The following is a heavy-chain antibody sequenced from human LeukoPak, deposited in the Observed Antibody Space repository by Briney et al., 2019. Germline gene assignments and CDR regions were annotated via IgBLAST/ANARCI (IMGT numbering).Heavy chain of an antibody. CDR3: ARDRRFCGGDCYSYYFDY. CDR2: IYYSGST. V-gene: IGHV4-61*01. Sequence: SGTLSLTCTVSGGSVSSGSYYRSWIRQPPGKGLEWIGYIYYSGSTNYNPSLKSRVTISVDTSKNQFSLKLSSVTAADTAVYYCARDRRFCGGDCYSYYFDYWGQGTLVTVSS. J-gene: IGHJ4*02. D-gene: IGHD2-21*02. CDR1: GGSVSSGSYY.